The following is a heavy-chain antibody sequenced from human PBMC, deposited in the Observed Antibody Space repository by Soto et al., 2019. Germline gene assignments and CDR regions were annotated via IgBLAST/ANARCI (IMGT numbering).Heavy chain of an antibody. CDR3: ARRGHGSGWNWFDT. V-gene: IGHV3-30-3*01. CDR1: GFTFSYYA. D-gene: IGHD6-19*01. Sequence: GGSLRLSCATFGFTFSYYAMHWVRQAPGKGPEWVATISSTGSDIFYSDSVEGRFTISRDNSWNTLYLHMNSLRPDDTALYYCARRGHGSGWNWFDTWGQGTLVTVSS. J-gene: IGHJ5*02. CDR2: ISSTGSDI.